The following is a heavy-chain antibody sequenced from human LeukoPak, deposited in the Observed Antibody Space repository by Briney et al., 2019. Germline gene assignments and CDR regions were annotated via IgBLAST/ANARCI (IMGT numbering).Heavy chain of an antibody. CDR2: IIPIFGTA. D-gene: IGHD3-10*01. CDR3: ARDFRGSGHPDY. J-gene: IGHJ4*02. V-gene: IGHV1-69*06. Sequence: SVKVSCKASGGTFSSYAISWVRQAPGQGLEWMGGIIPIFGTANYAQKFQGRVTITADKSTSTAYMELSSLRSEDTAVYYCARDFRGSGHPDYWGQGTLVTVSS. CDR1: GGTFSSYA.